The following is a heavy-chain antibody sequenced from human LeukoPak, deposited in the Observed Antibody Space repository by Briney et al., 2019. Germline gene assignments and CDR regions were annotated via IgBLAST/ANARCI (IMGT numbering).Heavy chain of an antibody. CDR3: AREGGGFDY. V-gene: IGHV4-4*07. J-gene: IGHJ4*02. CDR2: INSSGSS. D-gene: IGHD3-16*01. CDR1: GGSISSYS. Sequence: SETLSPTCSVSGGSISSYSWSWIRQPAGKGLDWIGRINSSGSSKYNSSLKSRVIMSADTSKNQFSLKLTSVTAADTAVYYCAREGGGFDYWGQGTLITVSS.